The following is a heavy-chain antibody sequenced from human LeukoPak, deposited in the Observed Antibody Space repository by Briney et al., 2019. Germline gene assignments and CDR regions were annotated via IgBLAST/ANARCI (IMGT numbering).Heavy chain of an antibody. V-gene: IGHV3-23*01. J-gene: IGHJ4*02. CDR2: TSGSGGYT. Sequence: GGSLRLSCAASGFTFSSYAMSWVRQAPGKGLEWVSGTSGSGGYTYYVGSVKGRFTISRDNSKNTLYLQMNSLRAEDTAVYYCAKDFDSREYPQNFDYWGQGTLVSVSS. CDR1: GFTFSSYA. D-gene: IGHD3-22*01. CDR3: AKDFDSREYPQNFDY.